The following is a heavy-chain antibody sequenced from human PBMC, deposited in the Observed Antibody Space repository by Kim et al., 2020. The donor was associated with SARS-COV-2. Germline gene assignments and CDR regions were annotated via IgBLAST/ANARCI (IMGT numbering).Heavy chain of an antibody. Sequence: SETLSLTCTVSGGSISSSSYYWGWIRQPPGKGLEWIGSIYYSGSTYYNPSLKSRVTISVDTSKNQFSLKLSSVTAADTAVYYCARDRSDGYFDYWGQGTLVTVSS. CDR3: ARDRSDGYFDY. CDR2: IYYSGST. CDR1: GGSISSSSYY. V-gene: IGHV4-39*07. J-gene: IGHJ4*02.